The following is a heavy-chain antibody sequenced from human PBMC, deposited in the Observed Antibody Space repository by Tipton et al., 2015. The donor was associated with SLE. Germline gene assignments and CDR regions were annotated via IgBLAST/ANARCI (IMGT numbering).Heavy chain of an antibody. CDR3: ARHELVAAKADY. J-gene: IGHJ4*02. V-gene: IGHV4-38-2*01. CDR2: IYHSGTT. CDR1: GFTFSSYW. D-gene: IGHD5-12*01. Sequence: LRLSCATSGFTFSSYWMTWVRQAPGKGLEWLGTIYHSGTTYYNPSLKSRLTLSIDTSKNQFSLKLSSVTAADTAIYYCARHELVAAKADYWGQGTLVTVAS.